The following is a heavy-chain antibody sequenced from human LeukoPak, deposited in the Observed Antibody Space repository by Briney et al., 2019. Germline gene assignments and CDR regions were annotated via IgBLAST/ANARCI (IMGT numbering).Heavy chain of an antibody. J-gene: IGHJ4*02. CDR1: GGSISSYY. CDR2: IFTSGWT. CDR3: ARVVGGVGLDY. V-gene: IGHV4-4*09. Sequence: SETLSLTCTVSGGSISSYYWSWVRQSPGKGLEWIGYIFTSGWTDYNPSLKSRVTMSVDTSKNQFALKLSSVTAADTAVYYCARVVGGVGLDYWGQGTLVTVSS. D-gene: IGHD3-16*01.